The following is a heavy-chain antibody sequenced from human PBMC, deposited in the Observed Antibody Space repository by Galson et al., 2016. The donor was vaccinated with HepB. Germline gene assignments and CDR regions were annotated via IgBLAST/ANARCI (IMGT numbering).Heavy chain of an antibody. J-gene: IGHJ4*02. CDR2: INPRNGDT. D-gene: IGHD1/OR15-1a*01. CDR3: ARDLGYLAPKRRVWDNHFDY. CDR1: GYPFINFY. V-gene: IGHV1-2*02. Sequence: SVKVSCKASGYPFINFYIHWVRQAPGQGLEWMGWINPRNGDTGYAQKFQGRVSVTRDTSISTTYMELSSLRSDDTALYYCARDLGYLAPKRRVWDNHFDYWGQGALVTVSS.